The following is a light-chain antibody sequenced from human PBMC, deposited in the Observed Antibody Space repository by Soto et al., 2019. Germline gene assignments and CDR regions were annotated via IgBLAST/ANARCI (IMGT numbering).Light chain of an antibody. J-gene: IGKJ1*01. Sequence: DILMTQSPDTLSVSLGKKSTLLCRAKQGVEGYLAWYQQRPGQSPRLLIYGASTRATGVPARFSGSGSGTEFTLTITSLQSEDFGVYYCQQYNDWPRTFGQGTRVEVK. V-gene: IGKV3-15*01. CDR3: QQYNDWPRT. CDR1: QGVEGY. CDR2: GAS.